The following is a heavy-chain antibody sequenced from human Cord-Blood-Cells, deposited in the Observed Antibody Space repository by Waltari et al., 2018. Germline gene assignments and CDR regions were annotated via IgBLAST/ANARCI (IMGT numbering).Heavy chain of an antibody. CDR2: IWYDGSNK. Sequence: VQLVESGGGVVQPGRFLRLSCAASGFTFSRHGMHWVRQAPSKGLEWVAVIWYDGSNKYYADSVKGRFTISRDNSKNTLYLQMNSLRAEDTAVYYCARDGGSYYFDYWGQGTLVTVSS. V-gene: IGHV3-33*01. D-gene: IGHD1-26*01. CDR1: GFTFSRHG. J-gene: IGHJ4*02. CDR3: ARDGGSYYFDY.